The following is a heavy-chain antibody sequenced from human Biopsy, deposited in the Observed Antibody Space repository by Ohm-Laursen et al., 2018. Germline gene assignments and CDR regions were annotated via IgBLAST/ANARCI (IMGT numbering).Heavy chain of an antibody. D-gene: IGHD5/OR15-5a*01. V-gene: IGHV4-59*01. CDR3: ARGEAGVYDALDI. Sequence: SETLSLTCTVSGGSMSSYYWTWIRQPPGKGLEWIGYIYNSGSTNYNPSLKSRVTISVAVDTSKSQFSLRLSSVTAADTAMYYCARGEAGVYDALDIWGQGIMVIVSS. J-gene: IGHJ3*02. CDR2: IYNSGST. CDR1: GGSMSSYY.